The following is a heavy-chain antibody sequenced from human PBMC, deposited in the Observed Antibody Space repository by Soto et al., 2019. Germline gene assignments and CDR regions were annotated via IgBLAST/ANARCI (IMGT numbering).Heavy chain of an antibody. Sequence: ASVKVSCKASGYTFTSYYMSWVRQAPGQGLEWMGINNPSGGGTSYAQKFQDRVTMTRDTSTNTVYMDLSSLRSEDTAVYYCARELAELTTVLYFYGMDVWGQGTTVTVSS. J-gene: IGHJ6*02. V-gene: IGHV1-46*01. CDR3: ARELAELTTVLYFYGMDV. CDR2: NNPSGGGT. D-gene: IGHD4-4*01. CDR1: GYTFTSYY.